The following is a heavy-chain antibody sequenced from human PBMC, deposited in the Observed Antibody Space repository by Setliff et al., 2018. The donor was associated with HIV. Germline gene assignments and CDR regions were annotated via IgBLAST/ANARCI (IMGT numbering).Heavy chain of an antibody. Sequence: TLSLTCTVSGGSSSSSSFYWGWIRQPPGKGLEWIGNIYRSGSTYYNPSLRSRVTISVDTSKNQFYLNLNSVTDADTALYYCARHKDSDYVWGSYRPDGFDIWGQGTTVTVSS. D-gene: IGHD3-16*02. CDR1: GGSSSSSSFY. V-gene: IGHV4-39*01. J-gene: IGHJ3*02. CDR2: IYRSGST. CDR3: ARHKDSDYVWGSYRPDGFDI.